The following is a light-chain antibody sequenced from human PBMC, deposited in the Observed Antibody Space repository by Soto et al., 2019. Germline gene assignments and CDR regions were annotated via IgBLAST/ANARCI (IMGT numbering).Light chain of an antibody. J-gene: IGKJ5*01. CDR3: QQRSSWPRIT. V-gene: IGKV3-11*01. CDR1: QSVTGTN. CDR2: DAS. Sequence: IVLTQSPGTLSLSPGEGATLSCRASQSVTGTNLAWYQQRAGQAPRLLIYDASNRAPGIPARFSGSGSGTDFTLTISSLEPDDFAVYYCQQRSSWPRITFGQGTRLEIK.